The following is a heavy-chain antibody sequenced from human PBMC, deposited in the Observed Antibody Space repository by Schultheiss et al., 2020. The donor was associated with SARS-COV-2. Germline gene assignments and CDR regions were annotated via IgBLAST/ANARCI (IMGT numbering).Heavy chain of an antibody. CDR3: AAGSMIVVVGGDY. V-gene: IGHV1-58*01. D-gene: IGHD3-22*01. J-gene: IGHJ4*02. CDR2: IVVGSGNT. CDR1: GFTFTSSA. Sequence: KISCKASGFTFTSSAVQWVRQARGQRLEWIGWIVVGSGNTNYAQKFQERVTITRDMSTSTAYMELSSLRSEDTAVYYCAAGSMIVVVGGDYWGQGTLVTVSS.